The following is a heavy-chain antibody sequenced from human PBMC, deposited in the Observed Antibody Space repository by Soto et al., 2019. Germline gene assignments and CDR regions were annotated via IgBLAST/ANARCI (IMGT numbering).Heavy chain of an antibody. CDR1: GFTFSSYG. CDR3: AKDRYDFWSGYSGY. CDR2: ISYDGSNK. J-gene: IGHJ4*02. V-gene: IGHV3-30*18. Sequence: GGSLRLSCAASGFTFSSYGMHWVRQAPGKGLEWVAVISYDGSNKYYADSVKGRFTISRDNSKNTLYLQMNSLRAEDTAVYYCAKDRYDFWSGYSGYWGQGTLVTVSS. D-gene: IGHD3-3*01.